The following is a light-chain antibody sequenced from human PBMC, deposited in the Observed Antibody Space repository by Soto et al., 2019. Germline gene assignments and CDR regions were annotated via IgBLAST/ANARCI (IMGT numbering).Light chain of an antibody. V-gene: IGKV1D-16*01. CDR3: QQYDNYPLT. CDR1: QGISNW. Sequence: DIQMTQSPASVSASVGDRVSITCRASQGISNWLAWYQQKPGRAPKFLIYDASSLESGVPSRFSGSGSGTEFTLTISNLQPDDFATYYCQQYDNYPLTFGGGTKVDIK. J-gene: IGKJ4*01. CDR2: DAS.